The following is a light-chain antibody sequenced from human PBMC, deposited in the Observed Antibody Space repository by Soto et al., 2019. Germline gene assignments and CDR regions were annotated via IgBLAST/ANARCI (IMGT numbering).Light chain of an antibody. CDR2: DVS. Sequence: QSALTQPPSASGSPGQSVTISCTGTSSDVGGYNYVSWYQQHPGKAPKLMIYDVSKRPSGVPDRFSGSKSDNTASLTVSGLQAEDEADYYCSSYAGSTVVFGGGTKVTVL. CDR3: SSYAGSTVV. J-gene: IGLJ2*01. CDR1: SSDVGGYNY. V-gene: IGLV2-8*01.